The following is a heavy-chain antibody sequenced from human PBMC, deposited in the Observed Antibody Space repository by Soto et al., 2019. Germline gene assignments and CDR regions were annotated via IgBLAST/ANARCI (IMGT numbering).Heavy chain of an antibody. CDR2: IIPIFGTA. V-gene: IGHV1-69*12. Sequence: QVQLVQSGAEVKKPGPSVKVSCKASGGTFSSYAISWVRPAPGQGLEWMGGIIPIFGTANYAQKFQGRVTITADESTSTAYMELSSLRSEDTAVYYCARGPVLRYFDWLTTLDYWGQGTLVTVSS. CDR3: ARGPVLRYFDWLTTLDY. CDR1: GGTFSSYA. D-gene: IGHD3-9*01. J-gene: IGHJ4*02.